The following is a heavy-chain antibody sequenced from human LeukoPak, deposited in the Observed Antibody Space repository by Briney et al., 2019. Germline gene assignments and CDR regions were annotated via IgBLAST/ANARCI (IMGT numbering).Heavy chain of an antibody. Sequence: PGGSLRLSCAASGFTFDDYAMHWVRQAPGKGLEWVSLISWDGGSTYCADSVKGRFTISRDNSKNSLYLQMNSLRAEDTALYYCAKDIQVAVGTPYFQHWGQGTLVAVSS. CDR1: GFTFDDYA. CDR3: AKDIQVAVGTPYFQH. J-gene: IGHJ1*01. D-gene: IGHD6-13*01. CDR2: ISWDGGST. V-gene: IGHV3-43D*04.